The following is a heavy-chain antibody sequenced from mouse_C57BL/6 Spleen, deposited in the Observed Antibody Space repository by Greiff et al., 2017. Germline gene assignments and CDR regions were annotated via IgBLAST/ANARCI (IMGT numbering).Heavy chain of an antibody. V-gene: IGHV1-19*01. J-gene: IGHJ4*01. CDR2: INPYNGGT. D-gene: IGHD1-1*01. CDR3: ARGDDYGTRWDYAMDY. Sequence: EVQLQQSGPVLVKPGASVKMSCKASGYTFTDYYMNWVKQSHGKSLEWIGVINPYNGGTSYNQKFKGKATLTVDKSSGTAYMELNSLTSEDSAVYYCARGDDYGTRWDYAMDYWGQGTSVTVSS. CDR1: GYTFTDYY.